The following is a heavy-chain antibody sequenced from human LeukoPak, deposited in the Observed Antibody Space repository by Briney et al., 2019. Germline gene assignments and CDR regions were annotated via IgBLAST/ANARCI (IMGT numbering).Heavy chain of an antibody. D-gene: IGHD5-18*01. CDR3: ARDLRGDSFGENLY. Sequence: GGSLRLSCAASGFTFSSYWMSWVRQAPGKGLEWVANIKTDGSEKYYVDSVKGRFTISRDNAKNSLYLQMNSLRAEDTAVYYCARDLRGDSFGENLYWGRGTRVSVSS. J-gene: IGHJ4*02. CDR1: GFTFSSYW. CDR2: IKTDGSEK. V-gene: IGHV3-7*03.